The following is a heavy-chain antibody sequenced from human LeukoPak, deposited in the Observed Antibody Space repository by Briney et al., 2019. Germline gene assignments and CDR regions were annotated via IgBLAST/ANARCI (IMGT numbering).Heavy chain of an antibody. CDR3: ARAGFTFSDYFGSFFDY. V-gene: IGHV3-7*01. Sequence: GGSLRLSCVGSGFTFDTYWMSWVRQAPGKGLEWVANIKEDGSEKYYLDSVKGRFTLSRDNAKNSLYLQMNSLRAEDTAVYYCARAGFTFSDYFGSFFDYWGQGTLVTVSS. CDR2: IKEDGSEK. J-gene: IGHJ4*02. CDR1: GFTFDTYW. D-gene: IGHD3-10*01.